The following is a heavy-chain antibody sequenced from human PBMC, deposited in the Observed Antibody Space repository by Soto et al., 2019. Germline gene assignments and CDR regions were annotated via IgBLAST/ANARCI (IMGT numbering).Heavy chain of an antibody. CDR3: ARGPGSSDWRFSYYYMAV. J-gene: IGHJ6*02. Sequence: QVQLVQSGAEVKKPGASVKVSCTFTSYDINWVRQATGQGLEWMAWMNPNSGNTRYAQKFQGRVTMTRNTSNFTAYMELSSLRSEETAVYYCARGPGSSDWRFSYYYMAVWGQGTTVTVSS. D-gene: IGHD6-19*01. CDR2: MNPNSGNT. CDR1: FTSYD. V-gene: IGHV1-8*01.